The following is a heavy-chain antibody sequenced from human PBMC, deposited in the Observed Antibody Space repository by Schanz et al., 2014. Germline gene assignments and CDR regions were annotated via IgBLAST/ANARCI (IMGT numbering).Heavy chain of an antibody. D-gene: IGHD3-10*01. CDR3: VRDAGWAFGDYHGMDV. CDR1: GGTFSSST. CDR2: IIPILDKT. Sequence: QVQLVQSGGEVKKPGASATVSCKASGGTFSSSTLTWGRQAPGQGLEWMGRIIPILDKTNYAQKFQGRVTMTADKSTSTVYMEVSGLRSEDTAVYYCVRDAGWAFGDYHGMDVWGQGTSVTVSS. J-gene: IGHJ6*02. V-gene: IGHV1-69*04.